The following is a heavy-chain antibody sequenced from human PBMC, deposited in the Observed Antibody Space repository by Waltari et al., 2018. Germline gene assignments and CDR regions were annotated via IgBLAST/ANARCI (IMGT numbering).Heavy chain of an antibody. V-gene: IGHV3-23*01. CDR2: MSGSGGST. Sequence: EVQLLESGGGLVQPGGSLRLSCAASGFTFSSYAMSWVRQAPGKGLEWVSAMSGSGGSTYYADSVKGRFTISRDNSKNTLYLQMNSLRAEDTAVYYCAKRPYQLLWATTSYFQHWGQGTLVTVSS. D-gene: IGHD2-2*01. J-gene: IGHJ1*01. CDR3: AKRPYQLLWATTSYFQH. CDR1: GFTFSSYA.